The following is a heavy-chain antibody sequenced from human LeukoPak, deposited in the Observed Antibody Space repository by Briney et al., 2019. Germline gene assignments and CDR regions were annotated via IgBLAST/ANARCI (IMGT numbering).Heavy chain of an antibody. J-gene: IGHJ5*02. CDR2: ISSSGSTI. CDR1: AFTFSDYY. V-gene: IGHV3-11*04. CDR3: ARDGVRDQLLHSWFDP. D-gene: IGHD2-2*01. Sequence: PGGSLRLSCAASAFTFSDYYMSWIRQAPGKGLEWVSYISSSGSTIYYADSVKGRFTISRDNAKNSLYLQMNSLRVEDTAVYYCARDGVRDQLLHSWFDPWGQGTLVTVSS.